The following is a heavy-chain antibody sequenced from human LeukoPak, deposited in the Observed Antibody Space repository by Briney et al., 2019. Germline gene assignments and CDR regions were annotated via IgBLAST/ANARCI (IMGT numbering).Heavy chain of an antibody. J-gene: IGHJ5*02. D-gene: IGHD3-22*01. CDR2: IYSCGRA. CDR1: GASINNNF. V-gene: IGHV4-59*08. CDR3: ARHRDYYDT. Sequence: SETLSLTCTVSGASINNNFWTWIRQPPGKGLEWIGYIYSCGRANYNPSLKSRVTISGDTSKNQISLKLTSVTAADTAVYFCARHRDYYDTWGQGTLVTLST.